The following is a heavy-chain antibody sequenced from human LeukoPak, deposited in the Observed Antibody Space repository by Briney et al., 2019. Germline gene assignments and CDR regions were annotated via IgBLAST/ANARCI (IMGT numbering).Heavy chain of an antibody. Sequence: ASVKVSCKASGYTFTCYYMHWVGQAPGQGQGWMGWINPNSGGANYAQKFQGRVTMTRDTSIGTAYMELSRLRSDDTAVYYCARSYSGSYYPAYFDYWGQGTLVTVSS. CDR2: INPNSGGA. D-gene: IGHD1-26*01. J-gene: IGHJ4*02. CDR3: ARSYSGSYYPAYFDY. CDR1: GYTFTCYY. V-gene: IGHV1-2*02.